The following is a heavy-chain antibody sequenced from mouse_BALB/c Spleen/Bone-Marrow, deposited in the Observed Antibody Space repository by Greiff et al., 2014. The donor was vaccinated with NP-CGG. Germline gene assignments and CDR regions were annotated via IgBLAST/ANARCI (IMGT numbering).Heavy chain of an antibody. D-gene: IGHD3-2*01. CDR3: TRDTSGYVDY. CDR2: INPSTGYT. Sequence: VKLVESGTELAKPGASVKMSCKASGYTFTNSWMHWVKQRPEQGLEWIGYINPSTGYTDYNQKFKDKATLTADKSSSTAYMQLSSLTSEDSAVYYCTRDTSGYVDYWGQGTTLTVSS. V-gene: IGHV1-7*01. CDR1: GYTFTNSW. J-gene: IGHJ2*01.